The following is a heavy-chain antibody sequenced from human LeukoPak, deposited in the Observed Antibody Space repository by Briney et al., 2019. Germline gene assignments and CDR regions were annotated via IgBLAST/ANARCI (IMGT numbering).Heavy chain of an antibody. J-gene: IGHJ4*02. D-gene: IGHD6-19*01. CDR3: ARAQETVAVDY. V-gene: IGHV4-34*01. Sequence: PSETLSLTCAVYGESFSGYYWNWIRQSPGKGLEWIGEITHSGSTNYNPSLKSRVVISVDTSKNQFSLKLSSVTAADTAVYYCARAQETVAVDYWGQGTLVTVSS. CDR1: GESFSGYY. CDR2: ITHSGST.